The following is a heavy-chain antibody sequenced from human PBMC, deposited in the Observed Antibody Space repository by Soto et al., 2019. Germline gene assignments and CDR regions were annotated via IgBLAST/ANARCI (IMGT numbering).Heavy chain of an antibody. D-gene: IGHD3-22*01. CDR2: IFYIGST. V-gene: IGHV4-39*07. J-gene: IGHJ4*02. Sequence: SETLSLTCTVSGGSISSGDYYWSWIRQPPGKGLEWIGNIFYIGSTYYNPSLKSRVTISVDTSKNQFSLKLSSVTAADTAMYYCARDNGRENYYDSSGYWYDFDYWGQGTLVTVSS. CDR1: GGSISSGDYY. CDR3: ARDNGRENYYDSSGYWYDFDY.